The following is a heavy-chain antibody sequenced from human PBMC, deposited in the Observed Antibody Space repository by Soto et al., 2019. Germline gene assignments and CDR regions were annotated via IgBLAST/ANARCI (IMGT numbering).Heavy chain of an antibody. V-gene: IGHV3-53*02. CDR2: VNEKGDT. D-gene: IGHD3-16*02. CDR3: AGHRLGGDGYCFDY. J-gene: IGHJ4*02. CDR1: GFSVSSQH. Sequence: EVQLVETGGGLIQPGESLRLSCTASGFSVSSQHMGWVRQAPGKGLEWVSTVNEKGDTVYADSVKGRFTISRDTSKSTVYLQMNSLRPEDTAMYYCAGHRLGGDGYCFDYWGQGALVTVSS.